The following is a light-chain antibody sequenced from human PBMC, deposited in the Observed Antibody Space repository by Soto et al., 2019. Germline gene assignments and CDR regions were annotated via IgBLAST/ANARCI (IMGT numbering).Light chain of an antibody. CDR3: QHRNNWLGT. Sequence: EIVLTQSPATLSLSPGERATLSCRASQSVGSFLAWYQQKSGQAPRLLIYDASNRAPGIPARFSGSGSATDFTLTISSLEPEDFAVYYCQHRNNWLGTFGPGTKVDIK. CDR1: QSVGSF. J-gene: IGKJ3*01. V-gene: IGKV3-11*01. CDR2: DAS.